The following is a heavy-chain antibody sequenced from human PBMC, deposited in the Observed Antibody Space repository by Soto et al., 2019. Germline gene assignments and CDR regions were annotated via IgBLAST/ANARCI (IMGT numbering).Heavy chain of an antibody. J-gene: IGHJ6*02. CDR2: VSRRSENL. CDR3: ALMLYTEEGVGLDV. V-gene: IGHV3-21*01. Sequence: LRLSCAASGFIFSDYTINWVRQASGKGLEWVSSVSRRSENLLYADSVKGRFTISRDNAKNSVPLQMNSLRAEDTALYYCALMLYTEEGVGLDVWGQGTTVTVSS. CDR1: GFIFSDYT. D-gene: IGHD2-8*01.